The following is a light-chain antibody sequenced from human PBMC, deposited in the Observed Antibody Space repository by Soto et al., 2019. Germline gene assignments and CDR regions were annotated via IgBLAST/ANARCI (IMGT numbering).Light chain of an antibody. Sequence: DIQMTQSPSSLSASVGDRVTITCQASQDISNYLNWYQQEPGKAPKLLIYAASSVQSGVPLRFSGSGSGTDFTLTISSLQPEDFATYYCQQTHSTPVTFGQGTRLEIK. CDR3: QQTHSTPVT. CDR1: QDISNY. CDR2: AAS. V-gene: IGKV1-39*01. J-gene: IGKJ5*01.